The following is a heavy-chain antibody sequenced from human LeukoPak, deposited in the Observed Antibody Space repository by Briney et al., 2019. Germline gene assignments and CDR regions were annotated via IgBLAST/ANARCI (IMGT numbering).Heavy chain of an antibody. D-gene: IGHD5-18*01. V-gene: IGHV4-59*01. Sequence: SETLSLTCTVSGGSISSYYWNWIRQPPGKGLEWIGDIYYSGSTNYNPSLKSRVTISVDTSKNQFSLKLSSVTAADTAVYYCARGSGRSYGYDYWGQGTLVTVSS. J-gene: IGHJ4*02. CDR1: GGSISSYY. CDR2: IYYSGST. CDR3: ARGSGRSYGYDY.